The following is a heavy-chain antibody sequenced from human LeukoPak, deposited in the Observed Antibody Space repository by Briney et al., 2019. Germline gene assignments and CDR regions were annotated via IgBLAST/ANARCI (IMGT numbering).Heavy chain of an antibody. V-gene: IGHV3-33*01. Sequence: HGGSLRLSCAASGFTFSSYGMHWVRQAPGKGLEWVAVIWYDGSNKYYADSVKGRFTISRDNSKNTLYLQMNSLRAEDTAVYYCARAPGYCSGGSCYIAGIDVWGKGTTVTVSS. CDR1: GFTFSSYG. D-gene: IGHD2-15*01. CDR3: ARAPGYCSGGSCYIAGIDV. CDR2: IWYDGSNK. J-gene: IGHJ6*04.